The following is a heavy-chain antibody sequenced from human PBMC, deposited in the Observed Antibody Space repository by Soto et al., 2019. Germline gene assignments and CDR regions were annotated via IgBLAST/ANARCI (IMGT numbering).Heavy chain of an antibody. D-gene: IGHD3-16*02. V-gene: IGHV1-2*02. Sequence: ASVKVSCKASGYTFTGYYMHWVRQAPGQGLEWMGWINPNSGGTNYAQKFQGRVTMTRDTSISTAYMELSRLRSDDTAVYYCARDSLVRDYLYGMDVWGQGTTVTVSS. J-gene: IGHJ6*02. CDR1: GYTFTGYY. CDR3: ARDSLVRDYLYGMDV. CDR2: INPNSGGT.